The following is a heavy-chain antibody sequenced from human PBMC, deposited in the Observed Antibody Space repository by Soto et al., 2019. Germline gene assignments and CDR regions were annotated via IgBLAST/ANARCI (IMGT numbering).Heavy chain of an antibody. CDR3: GRGRSGQIGVFF. J-gene: IGHJ4*02. V-gene: IGHV1-2*02. D-gene: IGHD1-26*01. Sequence: ASVKVSCKASGYTFTGHYIHWVRQAPEQGPEWMGEIGPETGATRYAQKFQGRVTMTRDMSITTVYMELNNLSPDDTAVYYCGRGRSGQIGVFFWGPAPQVTVSS. CDR1: GYTFTGHY. CDR2: IGPETGAT.